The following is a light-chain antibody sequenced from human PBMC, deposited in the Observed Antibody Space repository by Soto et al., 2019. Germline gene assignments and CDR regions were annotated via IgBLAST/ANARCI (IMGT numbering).Light chain of an antibody. CDR3: CSYAGSYTLV. CDR2: DVT. Sequence: QSALTQPRSVSGSPGQSVTISCAGTSSDVGAYNWVSWYQQHPGKVPKLIIYDVTRRPSGVPDRFSGSKSGKTASLTISGLQADDEADYYCCSYAGSYTLVFGGGTKLTVL. CDR1: SSDVGAYNW. V-gene: IGLV2-11*01. J-gene: IGLJ3*02.